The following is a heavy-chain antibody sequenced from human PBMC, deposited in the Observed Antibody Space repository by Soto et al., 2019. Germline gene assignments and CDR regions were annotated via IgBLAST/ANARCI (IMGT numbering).Heavy chain of an antibody. J-gene: IGHJ4*02. Sequence: QVRLVQSGGAVKKPGASVTVSCKPSGYTFINYHITWVRQAPGQGLEWMAWINTYNGMTDYAQRFQGRVTMTRDTSTSTAYMELRNLRSDDTAVYFCAKSPRGEMATDWGQGTLVTVSS. V-gene: IGHV1-18*01. D-gene: IGHD5-12*01. CDR1: GYTFINYH. CDR3: AKSPRGEMATD. CDR2: INTYNGMT.